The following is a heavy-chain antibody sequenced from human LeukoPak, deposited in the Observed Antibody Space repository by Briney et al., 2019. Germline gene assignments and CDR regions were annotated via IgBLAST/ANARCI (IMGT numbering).Heavy chain of an antibody. D-gene: IGHD3-9*01. CDR1: GYTFTSYD. Sequence: ASVTVSFKASGYTFTSYDINWVRQATGQGLEWMGWMNPNSGNTGYAQKFQGRVTMTRNTSISTAYMELSSLRSEDTAVYYCARAAILTGYYADYNWFDPWGQGTLVTVSS. J-gene: IGHJ5*02. CDR2: MNPNSGNT. V-gene: IGHV1-8*01. CDR3: ARAAILTGYYADYNWFDP.